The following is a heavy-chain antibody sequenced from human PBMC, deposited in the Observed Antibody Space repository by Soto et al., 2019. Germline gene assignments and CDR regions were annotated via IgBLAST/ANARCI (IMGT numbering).Heavy chain of an antibody. CDR1: GGSFSDYY. D-gene: IGHD1-7*01. CDR3: ARVSTGTTWSTVDY. V-gene: IGHV4-34*01. CDR2: INHSGSS. J-gene: IGHJ4*02. Sequence: SETLSLTCAVYGGSFSDYYWSWIRQPPGKGLEWIGEINHSGSSNYNPSLKSRVTVSVDTSNNQFSLKLSSVRAEDTAVYYCARVSTGTTWSTVDYWGQGTLVTVSS.